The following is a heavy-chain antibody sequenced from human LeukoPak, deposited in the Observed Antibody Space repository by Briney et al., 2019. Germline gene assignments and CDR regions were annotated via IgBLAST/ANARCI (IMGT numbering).Heavy chain of an antibody. Sequence: PGGSLRLSCAASGFTFSSYWMHWVRQAPGKGLVWVSRINNDGSSTSYADSVKGRFTISRDNAKNSLYLQMNSLRAEDTAVYYCARAGGGGYYGMDVWGQGTTVTVSS. CDR3: ARAGGGGYYGMDV. D-gene: IGHD2-8*02. CDR2: INNDGSST. J-gene: IGHJ6*02. CDR1: GFTFSSYW. V-gene: IGHV3-74*01.